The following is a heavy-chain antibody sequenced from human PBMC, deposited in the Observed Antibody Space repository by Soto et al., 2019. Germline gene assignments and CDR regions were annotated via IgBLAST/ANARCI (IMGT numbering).Heavy chain of an antibody. D-gene: IGHD1-26*01. J-gene: IGHJ6*02. CDR2: IDPSDSYT. Sequence: GESLKISCKGSGYSFTSYWISWVRQMPGKGLEWMGRIDPSDSYTNYSPSFQGHVTISADKSISTAYLQWSSLKASDTAMYYCASHFSQLPNGGGMDVWGQGTTVTVSS. CDR1: GYSFTSYW. CDR3: ASHFSQLPNGGGMDV. V-gene: IGHV5-10-1*01.